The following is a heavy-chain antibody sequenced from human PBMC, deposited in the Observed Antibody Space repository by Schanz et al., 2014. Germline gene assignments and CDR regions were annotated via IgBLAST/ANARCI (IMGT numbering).Heavy chain of an antibody. V-gene: IGHV3-48*01. D-gene: IGHD6-13*01. CDR2: ISSTSRAT. Sequence: EVQLVESGGSLVQPGGSLRLSCAASGFTFRSYSMNWVRQAPGKGLEWISYISSTSRATYYADSVKGRFTISRDNAKNTLDLQMNSLRAEDTAIYYCAKDLAAVGVFDYWGQGSLXTVSP. CDR1: GFTFRSYS. CDR3: AKDLAAVGVFDY. J-gene: IGHJ4*02.